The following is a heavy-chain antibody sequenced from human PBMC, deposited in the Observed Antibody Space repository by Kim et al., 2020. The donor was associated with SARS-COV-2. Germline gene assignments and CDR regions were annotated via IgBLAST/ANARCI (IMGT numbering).Heavy chain of an antibody. J-gene: IGHJ3*02. D-gene: IGHD3-22*01. CDR1: GGSISSYY. CDR2: IYYSGST. Sequence: SETLSLTCTVSGGSISSYYWSWIRQPPGKGLEWIGYIYYSGSTNYNPSLKSRVTISVDTSKNQFSLKLSSVTAADTAVYYCARDHYDSSGYYYPGAFDI. CDR3: ARDHYDSSGYYYPGAFDI. V-gene: IGHV4-59*01.